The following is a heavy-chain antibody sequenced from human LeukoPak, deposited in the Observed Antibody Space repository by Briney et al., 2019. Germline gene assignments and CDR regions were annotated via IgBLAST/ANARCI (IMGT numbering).Heavy chain of an antibody. CDR2: INHSGGT. CDR3: ASGSIVGATVNYYYMDV. D-gene: IGHD1-26*01. J-gene: IGHJ6*03. V-gene: IGHV4-34*01. CDR1: GGSFSGYY. Sequence: PSETLSLTCAVYGGSFSGYYWSWIRQPPGKGLEWIGEINHSGGTNYNPSLKSRVTISVDTSKNQFSLKLSSVTAADTAVYYCASGSIVGATVNYYYMDVWGKGTTVTVSS.